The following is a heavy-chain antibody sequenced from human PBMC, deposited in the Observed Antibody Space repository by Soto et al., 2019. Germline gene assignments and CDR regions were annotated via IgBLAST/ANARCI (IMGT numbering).Heavy chain of an antibody. D-gene: IGHD2-15*01. CDR1: GFSLNDFG. CDR2: LWYDGNRK. CDR3: AKENTPPYFDS. J-gene: IGHJ4*02. Sequence: GGSLRLSCATSGFSLNDFGIHWVRQAPGKGLEWVSHLWYDGNRKNYADSVKGRFTVSRDSSKNTVYLHMDSLRVEDTAVYYCAKENTPPYFDSWGQGALVTVSS. V-gene: IGHV3-33*03.